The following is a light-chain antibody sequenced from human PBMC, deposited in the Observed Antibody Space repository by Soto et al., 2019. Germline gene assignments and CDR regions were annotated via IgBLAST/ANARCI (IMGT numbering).Light chain of an antibody. Sequence: LTQPASVSGSPGQSITISCTGSSSDVGGYNFVSWYQHHPGKAPKLILYEVTTRPSGVSSRFSGSKSGNTASLTISGLQADDEADYYCQSYESSLIGCYVLGTGTNV. CDR2: EVT. CDR1: SSDVGGYNF. J-gene: IGLJ1*01. V-gene: IGLV2-14*01. CDR3: QSYESSLIGCYV.